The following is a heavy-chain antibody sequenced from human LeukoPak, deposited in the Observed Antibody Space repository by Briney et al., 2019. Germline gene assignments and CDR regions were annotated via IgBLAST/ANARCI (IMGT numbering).Heavy chain of an antibody. CDR2: ISSSSSTI. D-gene: IGHD3-22*01. CDR3: ARTEDYYDSSGYDY. V-gene: IGHV3-48*01. CDR1: GFTFSSYS. Sequence: GGSLRLSCAASGFTFSSYSMNWVRQAPGKGLEWVSYISSSSSTIYYADSVKGRFTISRDNAKNSLYLQMNSLRAEDTAVYYCARTEDYYDSSGYDYWGQGTLVTVSS. J-gene: IGHJ4*02.